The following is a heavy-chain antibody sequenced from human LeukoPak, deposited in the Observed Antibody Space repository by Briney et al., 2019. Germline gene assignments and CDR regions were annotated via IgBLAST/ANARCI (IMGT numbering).Heavy chain of an antibody. J-gene: IGHJ5*02. CDR3: VKDSSSAWFDA. Sequence: GGSLRLSCAASSGFTFSSYGMNWVRPARGKGLEWVSTISGSGVSTWYAASVKGRFTISRDNSKNTVYLQMNSLRAEDTSVYYCVKDSSSAWFDAWGQGTLVTVSS. V-gene: IGHV3-23*01. CDR2: ISGSGVST. CDR1: GFTFSSYG. D-gene: IGHD6-6*01.